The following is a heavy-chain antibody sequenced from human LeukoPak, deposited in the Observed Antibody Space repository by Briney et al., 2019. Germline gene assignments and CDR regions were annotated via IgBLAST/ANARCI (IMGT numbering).Heavy chain of an antibody. CDR1: GFSFSNYA. Sequence: GGSLRLSCAASGFSFSNYAVSWVRQAPGKGLVWVSSISGSGYATYYADSAKGRFTISRDNSKNTLYLQMNSLRAEDTAVYYCAKGTSGSYPRHYYYYMDVWGKGTTVTVSS. J-gene: IGHJ6*03. CDR2: ISGSGYAT. V-gene: IGHV3-23*01. CDR3: AKGTSGSYPRHYYYYMDV. D-gene: IGHD1-26*01.